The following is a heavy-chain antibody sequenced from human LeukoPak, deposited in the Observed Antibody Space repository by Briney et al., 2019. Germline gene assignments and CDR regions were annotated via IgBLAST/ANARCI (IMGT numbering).Heavy chain of an antibody. CDR2: IWSDGSNR. D-gene: IGHD4-11*01. J-gene: IGHJ4*01. Sequence: GGSLRLSCAASGFIYSHYGMHWVRQAPGKGLEWVAVIWSDGSNRFYAGSVKGRFTISRDNSQKTQFLQMNGLRVDDTAMYYCVRDAQRGFDYSNSLKYWGHGTLVTVSS. CDR1: GFIYSHYG. CDR3: VRDAQRGFDYSNSLKY. V-gene: IGHV3-33*01.